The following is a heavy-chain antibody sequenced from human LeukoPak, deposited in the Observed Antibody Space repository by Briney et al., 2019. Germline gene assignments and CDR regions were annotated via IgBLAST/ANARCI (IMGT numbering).Heavy chain of an antibody. V-gene: IGHV3-11*04. CDR1: GFTFSDYY. CDR3: ARTGSRGWLVPGTPDAFDI. J-gene: IGHJ3*02. Sequence: PGGSLRLSCAASGFTFSDYYMSWIRQAPGKGLEWVSYISSSGSTIYYADSVKGRFTISRDNAKDSLYLQMNSLRAEDTAVYYCARTGSRGWLVPGTPDAFDIWGQGTMVTVSS. CDR2: ISSSGSTI. D-gene: IGHD6-19*01.